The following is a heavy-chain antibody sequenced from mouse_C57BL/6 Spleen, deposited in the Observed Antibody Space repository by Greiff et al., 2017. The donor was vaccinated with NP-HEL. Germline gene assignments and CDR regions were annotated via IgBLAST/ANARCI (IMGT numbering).Heavy chain of an antibody. CDR1: GYSFTGYF. CDR2: INPYNGDT. J-gene: IGHJ2*01. CDR3: ARSPTVVAPYCDY. V-gene: IGHV1-20*01. Sequence: EVQLQESGPELVKPGDSVKISCKASGYSFTGYFMNWVMQSHGKSLEWIGRINPYNGDTFYNQKFKGKATLTVDKSSSTAHMELRSLTSEDSAVYYCARSPTVVAPYCDYWGQGTTLTVSS. D-gene: IGHD1-1*01.